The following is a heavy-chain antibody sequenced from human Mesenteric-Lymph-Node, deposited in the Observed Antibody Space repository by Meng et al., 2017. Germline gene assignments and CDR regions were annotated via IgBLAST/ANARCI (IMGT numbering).Heavy chain of an antibody. Sequence: EVLRVESGGGVVRPGWSLRSSCAASGFTFDDYGMSWVRQAPGKGLEWVSGINWNGGSAGYADSVKGRFTISRDNAKNSLYLQMNSLRAEDTALYHCARDLEFGEGTTDYWGQGTLVTVSS. CDR2: INWNGGSA. CDR3: ARDLEFGEGTTDY. V-gene: IGHV3-20*01. J-gene: IGHJ4*02. CDR1: GFTFDDYG. D-gene: IGHD3-10*01.